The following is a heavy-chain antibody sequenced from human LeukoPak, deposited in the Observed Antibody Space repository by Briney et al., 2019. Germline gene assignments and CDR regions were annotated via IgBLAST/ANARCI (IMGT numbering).Heavy chain of an antibody. V-gene: IGHV4-34*01. CDR1: GGSFSGYY. Sequence: SETLSLTCAVYGGSFSGYYWSWIRQPPGKGLEWIGEINHSGSTNYNPSLKSRVTISVDTSKNQFPLRLSSVTAADTAVYYCARPGYSGYDRRLYYFDYWGQGTLVTVSS. J-gene: IGHJ4*02. D-gene: IGHD5-12*01. CDR3: ARPGYSGYDRRLYYFDY. CDR2: INHSGST.